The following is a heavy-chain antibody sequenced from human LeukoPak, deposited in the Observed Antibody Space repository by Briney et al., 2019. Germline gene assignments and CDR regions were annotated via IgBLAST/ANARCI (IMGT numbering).Heavy chain of an antibody. Sequence: PGGSLRLSCAASGFTSSSYAMSWVRQAPGKGREWVSTISDIGGSTSYADSVKSRFTISRDNSKNTLYLKMSSLRAEDTAVYYCAKHWGYSFSYVDLWGRGTLVTVSS. J-gene: IGHJ2*01. CDR1: GFTSSSYA. CDR2: ISDIGGST. D-gene: IGHD7-27*01. V-gene: IGHV3-23*01. CDR3: AKHWGYSFSYVDL.